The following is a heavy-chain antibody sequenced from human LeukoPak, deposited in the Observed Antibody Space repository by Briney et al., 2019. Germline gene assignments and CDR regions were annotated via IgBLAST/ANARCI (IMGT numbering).Heavy chain of an antibody. V-gene: IGHV3-23*01. J-gene: IGHJ4*02. D-gene: IGHD3-22*01. CDR3: AKSETISEMYYYDSSGYYYHFDY. Sequence: GGSLRLSCTASGFTFSSYAMSWVRQAPGKGLEWVSAISGSGGSTYYADSVKGRFTISRDNSENTLYLQMNSLRAEDTAVYYCAKSETISEMYYYDSSGYYYHFDYWGQGTLVTVSS. CDR1: GFTFSSYA. CDR2: ISGSGGST.